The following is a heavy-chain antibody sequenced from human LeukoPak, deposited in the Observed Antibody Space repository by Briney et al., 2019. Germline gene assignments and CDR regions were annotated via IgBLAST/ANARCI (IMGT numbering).Heavy chain of an antibody. V-gene: IGHV3-53*01. Sequence: PGGSLRLPCAASGFTVSSNYMSWVRQAPGKGLEWVSVIYSGGSTYYADSVKGRFTISRDNSKNALYLQMNSLRAEDRAVYYCARARSNEAFDIWGQGTMVTVSA. CDR1: GFTVSSNY. CDR3: ARARSNEAFDI. CDR2: IYSGGST. J-gene: IGHJ3*02.